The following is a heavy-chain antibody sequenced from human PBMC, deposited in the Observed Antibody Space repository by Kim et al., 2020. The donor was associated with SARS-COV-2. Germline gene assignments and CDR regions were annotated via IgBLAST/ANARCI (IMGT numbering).Heavy chain of an antibody. J-gene: IGHJ4*02. CDR3: ARDPPDSGWSFAS. Sequence: YAYFVKGRFTVSRDNSNNRLYLEMYSLRPEDTAVYYCARDPPDSGWSFASWGLGTLVTVSS. D-gene: IGHD6-19*01. V-gene: IGHV3-33*01.